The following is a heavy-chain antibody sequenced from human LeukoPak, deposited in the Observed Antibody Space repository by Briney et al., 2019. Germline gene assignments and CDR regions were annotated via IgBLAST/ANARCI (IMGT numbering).Heavy chain of an antibody. V-gene: IGHV3-21*01. CDR1: GFTFSSYS. CDR2: ISSSSSYI. Sequence: PGGSLRLSCAASGFTFSSYSMNWVRQAPGKGLEWVSSISSSSSYIYYADSVKGRFTISRDNAKNSLNLQMNSLRAEDTALYYCAKDLSSMVTYYFAYWGQGTLVTVSS. D-gene: IGHD5-18*01. J-gene: IGHJ4*02. CDR3: AKDLSSMVTYYFAY.